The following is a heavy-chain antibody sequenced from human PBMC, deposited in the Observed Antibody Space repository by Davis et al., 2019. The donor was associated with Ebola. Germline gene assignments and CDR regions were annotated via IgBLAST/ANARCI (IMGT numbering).Heavy chain of an antibody. V-gene: IGHV4-39*07. J-gene: IGHJ6*02. CDR3: AREKGSYYGMDV. Sequence: SETLSLTCTVSGGSISSSSYYWGWIRQPPGKGLEWIGSIYYSGSTKNNPSLKSRVTISVDTSKNQFSLKLSAWTAADTAIYYCAREKGSYYGMDVWGPGTMVTVSS. D-gene: IGHD3-10*01. CDR2: IYYSGST. CDR1: GGSISSSSYY.